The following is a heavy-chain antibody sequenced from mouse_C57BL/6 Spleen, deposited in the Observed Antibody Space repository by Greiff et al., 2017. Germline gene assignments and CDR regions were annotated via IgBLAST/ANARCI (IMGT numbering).Heavy chain of an antibody. Sequence: EVQGVESGGGLVKPGGSLKLSCAASGFTFSDYGMHWVRQAPEKGLEWVAYISSGSSTIYYADTVKGRFTISRDNAKNTLFLQMTSLRSEDTAMYYCARGLQIWMDDWGQGTSVTVSS. CDR3: ARGLQIWMDD. J-gene: IGHJ4*01. CDR1: GFTFSDYG. V-gene: IGHV5-17*01. D-gene: IGHD1-1*02. CDR2: ISSGSSTI.